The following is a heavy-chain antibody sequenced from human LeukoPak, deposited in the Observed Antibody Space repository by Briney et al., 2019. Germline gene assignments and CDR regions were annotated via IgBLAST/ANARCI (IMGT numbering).Heavy chain of an antibody. V-gene: IGHV3-30-3*01. CDR2: ISYDGSNK. J-gene: IGHJ4*02. CDR3: ARVARPKPPYYDFWGGYCGG. Sequence: GGSLRLSCAASGFTFSSYAMHWVRQAPGKGLEWVAVISYDGSNKYYADSVKGRFTISRDNSKNTLYLQMNSLRAEDTAVYYCARVARPKPPYYDFWGGYCGGWGQGTLVTVSS. CDR1: GFTFSSYA. D-gene: IGHD3-3*01.